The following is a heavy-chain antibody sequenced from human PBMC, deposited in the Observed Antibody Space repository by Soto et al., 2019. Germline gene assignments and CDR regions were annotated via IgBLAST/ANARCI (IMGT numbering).Heavy chain of an antibody. Sequence: PGGSLRLSCAASGFTFSSYAMHWVRQAPGKGLEWVAVISYDGSNKYYADSVKGRFTIPRANSKNTLYLQMNSLRAEDTAVYFRASDRAGTYVPQHFSGLDVWGPGATVEVSS. CDR2: ISYDGSNK. CDR1: GFTFSSYA. CDR3: ASDRAGTYVPQHFSGLDV. D-gene: IGHD2-2*01. J-gene: IGHJ6*02. V-gene: IGHV3-30-3*01.